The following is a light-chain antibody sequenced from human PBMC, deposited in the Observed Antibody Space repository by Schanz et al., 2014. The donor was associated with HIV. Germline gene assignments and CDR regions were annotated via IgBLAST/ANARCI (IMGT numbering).Light chain of an antibody. V-gene: IGLV1-51*01. CDR1: TSNIGNQY. CDR2: GDK. CDR3: GTWDYSLSGVI. Sequence: QSVLTQPPSVSAAPGQKVTISCSGSTSNIGNQYVSWYRQLPGTAPKLLIYGDKNRPSGISDRFSASKSGTSATLGITGLQTGDEADYFCGTWDYSLSGVIFGGGTKLTV. J-gene: IGLJ2*01.